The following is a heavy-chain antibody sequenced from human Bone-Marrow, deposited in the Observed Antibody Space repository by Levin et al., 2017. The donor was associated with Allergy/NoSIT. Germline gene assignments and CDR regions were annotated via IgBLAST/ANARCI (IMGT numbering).Heavy chain of an antibody. CDR2: ISSSGDTR. CDR3: AREGAYYFDY. CDR1: GFTFSTYE. V-gene: IGHV3-48*03. J-gene: IGHJ4*02. Sequence: GGSLRLSCAASGFTFSTYEMIWVRQAPGKGLEWVSYISSSGDTRYYADSVKGRFTISRDNAKNSLYLQMNSLRAEDTAVYYCAREGAYYFDYWGQGTLVTVSS.